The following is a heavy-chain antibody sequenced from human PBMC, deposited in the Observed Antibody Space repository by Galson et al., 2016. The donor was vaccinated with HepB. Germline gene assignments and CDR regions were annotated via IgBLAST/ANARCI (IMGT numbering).Heavy chain of an antibody. V-gene: IGHV2-5*02. D-gene: IGHD1-7*01. CDR2: IYWDEDK. CDR3: AHVRDGLELYFDS. CDR1: GVSANTSRLD. Sequence: PALVKPTQTLTLTCSFSGVSANTSRLDVGWILQPPGKALEWFAPIYWDEDKRYNPSLKNSLTITKDNSKNEVVLTMTNMYPVDTATYFCAHVRDGLELYFDSWGQGTLVTVSS. J-gene: IGHJ4*02.